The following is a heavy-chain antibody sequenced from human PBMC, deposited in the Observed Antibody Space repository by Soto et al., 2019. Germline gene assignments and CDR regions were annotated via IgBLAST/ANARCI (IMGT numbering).Heavy chain of an antibody. V-gene: IGHV1-18*01. Sequence: ASVKVSCKASGYTFTNYGISWVRQAPGQGLEWMGWISAYNGNTKYAQKLQGRVTMTTDTSTSTAYMELRSLRSDDTAVYYCAGGVGSGGNNNQYNWFAPWGQGTLVPVSS. CDR2: ISAYNGNT. CDR3: AGGVGSGGNNNQYNWFAP. CDR1: GYTFTNYG. D-gene: IGHD3-10*01. J-gene: IGHJ5*02.